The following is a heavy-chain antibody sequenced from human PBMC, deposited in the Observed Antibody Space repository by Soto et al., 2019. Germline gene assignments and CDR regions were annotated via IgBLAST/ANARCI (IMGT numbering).Heavy chain of an antibody. V-gene: IGHV3-30-3*01. J-gene: IGHJ5*02. Sequence: GPLRLSYPASVFTLSSYAMHWVRQAPGKGLEWVAVISYDGSNKYYADSVKGRFTISRDNSKNTLYLQMNSLRAEDTAVYYCARDSFSAAAATHLWFDPWGQATLVTVSS. CDR3: ARDSFSAAAATHLWFDP. CDR2: ISYDGSNK. D-gene: IGHD6-13*01. CDR1: VFTLSSYA.